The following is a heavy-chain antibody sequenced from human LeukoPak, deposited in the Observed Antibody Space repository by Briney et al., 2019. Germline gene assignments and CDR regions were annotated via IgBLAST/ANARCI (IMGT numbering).Heavy chain of an antibody. CDR2: INHSGST. V-gene: IGHV4-34*01. Sequence: PSETLSLTCAVYGGSFSGYYWSWIRQPPGKGLEWIGEINHSGSTNHNPSLKSRVTISVDTSKNQFSLKLSSVTAADTAVYYCARTIAAAAPNFDYWGQGTLVTVSS. D-gene: IGHD6-13*01. CDR3: ARTIAAAAPNFDY. J-gene: IGHJ4*02. CDR1: GGSFSGYY.